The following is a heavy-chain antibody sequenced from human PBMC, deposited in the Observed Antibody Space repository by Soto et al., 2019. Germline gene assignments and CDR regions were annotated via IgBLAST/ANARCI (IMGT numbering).Heavy chain of an antibody. V-gene: IGHV3-7*05. CDR1: GFTFSDYW. CDR3: ATSMGRGGNDY. D-gene: IGHD3-10*01. Sequence: EVQLVESGGGLVQPGGSLRLSCAASGFTFSDYWMSWVRQAPGKGLECVANIKRDGSEKYYVDPVKGRFTISRDNAKNSLYLQMNSLRADDTAVYYCATSMGRGGNDYWGQGTLVTVSS. CDR2: IKRDGSEK. J-gene: IGHJ4*02.